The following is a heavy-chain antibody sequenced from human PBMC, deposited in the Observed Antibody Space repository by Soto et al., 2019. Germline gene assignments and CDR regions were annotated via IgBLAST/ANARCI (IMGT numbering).Heavy chain of an antibody. CDR1: GGTFSSYA. Sequence: GASVKVSCKASGGTFSSYAISWVRQAPGQGLEWMGGIIPIFGTANYAQKFQGRVTITADESTSTAYMELSSLRSEDTAVYYCARDTPTRGYRYGYGPDAFDIWGQGTMVTVSS. J-gene: IGHJ3*02. CDR2: IIPIFGTA. CDR3: ARDTPTRGYRYGYGPDAFDI. D-gene: IGHD5-18*01. V-gene: IGHV1-69*13.